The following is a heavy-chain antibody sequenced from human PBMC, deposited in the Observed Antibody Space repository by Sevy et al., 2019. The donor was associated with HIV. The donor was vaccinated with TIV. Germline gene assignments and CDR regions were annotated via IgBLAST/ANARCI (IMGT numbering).Heavy chain of an antibody. D-gene: IGHD5-18*01. Sequence: GGSLRLSCAASGLTFSTYGMHWVHQAPGKGLEWVAVISYDGNIQYYAHSVKGRFSVSRDNSKNTLYLQMNSLRAEDSAVYYCAKDQGGYNSAPGYWGQGTLVTVSS. CDR3: AKDQGGYNSAPGY. CDR2: ISYDGNIQ. CDR1: GLTFSTYG. V-gene: IGHV3-30*18. J-gene: IGHJ4*02.